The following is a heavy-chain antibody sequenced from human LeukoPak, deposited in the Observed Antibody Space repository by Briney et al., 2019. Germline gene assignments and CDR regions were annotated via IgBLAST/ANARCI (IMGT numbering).Heavy chain of an antibody. CDR2: IKTDGSQI. CDR1: GFAFSNYW. J-gene: IGHJ4*02. D-gene: IGHD7-27*01. Sequence: GGSLRLSCVAYGFAFSNYWMTWVRQAPGKGLEWVANIKTDGSQIYYVVSVKGRFTISRDNAKNSLYLQMNGLRAEDTAVYYCARDLNWETYWGQGTLVSVSS. CDR3: ARDLNWETY. V-gene: IGHV3-7*01.